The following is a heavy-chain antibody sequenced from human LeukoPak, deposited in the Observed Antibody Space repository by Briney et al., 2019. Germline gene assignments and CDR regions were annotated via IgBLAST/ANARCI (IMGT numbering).Heavy chain of an antibody. Sequence: SETLSLTCTVSGYSISSGYYWGWIRQPPGKGLEWIGSTAPGGNTYYNPSLKSRVAISVDTSKNQFSLRLISVTAADTAVYYCARGGVAAKYYFDYWGPGTLVTVSS. J-gene: IGHJ4*02. CDR3: ARGGVAAKYYFDY. D-gene: IGHD3-10*01. CDR2: TAPGGNT. CDR1: GYSISSGYY. V-gene: IGHV4-38-2*02.